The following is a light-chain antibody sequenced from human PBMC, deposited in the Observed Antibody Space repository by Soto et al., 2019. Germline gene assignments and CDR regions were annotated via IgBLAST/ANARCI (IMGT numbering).Light chain of an antibody. V-gene: IGLV2-8*01. J-gene: IGLJ3*02. CDR2: EVN. CDR1: SSDIGAYNY. Sequence: QSVLTQPPSASGSPGQSVTIPCTGTSSDIGAYNYVSWFQQHPGEAPKLIISEVNKRPSGVPDRFSGSKSGNTASLTVSGLQAEDEADYYCASYGGRDNLMFGGGTKLAVL. CDR3: ASYGGRDNLM.